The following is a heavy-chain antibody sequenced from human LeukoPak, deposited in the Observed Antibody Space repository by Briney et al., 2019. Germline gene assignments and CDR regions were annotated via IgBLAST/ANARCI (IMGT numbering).Heavy chain of an antibody. CDR1: GGSISRNNW. D-gene: IGHD4-23*01. V-gene: IGHV4-4*02. CDR2: IYHGGDT. J-gene: IGHJ3*02. Sequence: SGTLSLTCAVSGGSISRNNWWSWVRQSPGKGLEWIGEIYHGGDTNYNPSLKSRVTMSVDTSKNQFSLKLSSVTAADTAVYYCARDLVGYGGNLGHAFDIWGQGTMVTVSS. CDR3: ARDLVGYGGNLGHAFDI.